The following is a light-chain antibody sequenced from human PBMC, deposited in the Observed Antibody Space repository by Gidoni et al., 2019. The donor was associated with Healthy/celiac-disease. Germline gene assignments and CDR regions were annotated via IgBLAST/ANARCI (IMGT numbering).Light chain of an antibody. CDR1: SSNIGAGYD. Sequence: QSVLTQPPPVSVAPGQRVTISCTGSSSNIGAGYDVHWYQQLPGTAPKPLIYGNSNRPSGVPDRFSGSKSGTSASLAITGLQAEDEADYYCQSYDSSLSGVVFGGGTKLTVL. CDR3: QSYDSSLSGVV. CDR2: GNS. J-gene: IGLJ2*01. V-gene: IGLV1-40*01.